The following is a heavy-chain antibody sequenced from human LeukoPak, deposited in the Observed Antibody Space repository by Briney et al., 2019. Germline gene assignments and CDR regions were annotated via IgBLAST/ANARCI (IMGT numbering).Heavy chain of an antibody. CDR1: GFTFSSYA. V-gene: IGHV3-23*01. Sequence: GASLRLSCAASGFTFSSYAMSWVRQAPGKGLEWVSAISGSGGSTYYAGSVKGRFTISRDNSKNTLYLQMNSLRAEDTAVYYCAKQGVLIRSYRDGVDYWGQGTLVTVSS. D-gene: IGHD1-26*01. CDR3: AKQGVLIRSYRDGVDY. CDR2: ISGSGGST. J-gene: IGHJ4*02.